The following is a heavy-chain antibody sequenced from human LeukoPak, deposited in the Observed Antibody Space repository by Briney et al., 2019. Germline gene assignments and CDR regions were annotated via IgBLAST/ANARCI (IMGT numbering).Heavy chain of an antibody. CDR2: ISAYNGNT. V-gene: IGHV1-18*01. Sequence: ASVNVSCRASGYTFTIYGISWVRQAPGQGLECMGWISAYNGNTNYAQKLQGRVTMTTDTSTSTAYMELRSLRSDDTAVYYCARDHRVPYYYGSGSLFDYWGQGTLVTVSS. CDR3: ARDHRVPYYYGSGSLFDY. CDR1: GYTFTIYG. D-gene: IGHD3-10*01. J-gene: IGHJ4*02.